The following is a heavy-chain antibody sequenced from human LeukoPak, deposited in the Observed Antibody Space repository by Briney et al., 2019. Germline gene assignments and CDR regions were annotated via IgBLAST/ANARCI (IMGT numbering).Heavy chain of an antibody. D-gene: IGHD4-17*01. CDR2: IYYSGST. J-gene: IGHJ4*02. Sequence: SETLSLTCTVSGGSISSSSYYWGWIRQPPGKGLEWIGSIYYSGSTYYNPSLKSRVTISVDTSKNQFSLKLSSVTAADTAVYYCARLVYGDYVFGYWGQGTLVTVSS. CDR3: ARLVYGDYVFGY. CDR1: GGSISSSSYY. V-gene: IGHV4-39*01.